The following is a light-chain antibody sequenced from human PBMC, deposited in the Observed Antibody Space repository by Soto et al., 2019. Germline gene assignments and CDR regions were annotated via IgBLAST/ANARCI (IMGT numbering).Light chain of an antibody. J-gene: IGKJ5*01. CDR3: QPYGNWPIT. Sequence: EIVMTQSPATLSVSPGERATLSCRASQSVSSNLAWYQQKPGQAPRLLIYGASTRATGIPARFSGSGSGTELTITISSLQSDDFAVYHHQPYGNWPITFGQGTRLEIK. CDR1: QSVSSN. V-gene: IGKV3-15*01. CDR2: GAS.